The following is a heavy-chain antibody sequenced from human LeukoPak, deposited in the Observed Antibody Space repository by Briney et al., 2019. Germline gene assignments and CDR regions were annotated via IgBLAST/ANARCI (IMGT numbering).Heavy chain of an antibody. J-gene: IGHJ4*02. D-gene: IGHD3-3*01. CDR3: AKVHYYDFWSGYYYIEY. Sequence: PGGSLRLSCAAPGFTFSSNAMSWVRHALGKGLGRVSAISGSGGSTYYADSVKGRFTMSRDNSKNTQYLQMNSLIAEDTAVYYCAKVHYYDFWSGYYYIEYWGQGTLVTVSS. CDR2: ISGSGGST. V-gene: IGHV3-23*01. CDR1: GFTFSSNA.